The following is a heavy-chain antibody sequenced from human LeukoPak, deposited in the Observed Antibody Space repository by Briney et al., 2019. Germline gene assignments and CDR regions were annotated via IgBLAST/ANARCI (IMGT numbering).Heavy chain of an antibody. Sequence: SQTLSLTCTVSGVSLSSRGHYWSWIRQVPGKGLEWIGYIYDTGTTYYKSSLKSRVILSVDTSKKQFSLKVSSMTAADTAVYYCASSTGFYPSKSYTYPNYFDAWGQGKLVTVSP. J-gene: IGHJ4*02. CDR3: ASSTGFYPSKSYTYPNYFDA. D-gene: IGHD2/OR15-2a*01. CDR2: IYDTGTT. V-gene: IGHV4-31*03. CDR1: GVSLSSRGHY.